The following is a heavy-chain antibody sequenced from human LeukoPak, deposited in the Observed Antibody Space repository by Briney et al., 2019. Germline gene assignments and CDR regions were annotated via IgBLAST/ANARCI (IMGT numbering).Heavy chain of an antibody. V-gene: IGHV1-8*03. CDR2: MNPNSGNT. CDR3: ARGVGYCSSTSCYGSNWFDP. J-gene: IGHJ5*02. D-gene: IGHD2-2*01. CDR1: GYTFTSYD. Sequence: ASVKVSCKASGYTFTSYDINWVRQATGQGLEWMGWMNPNSGNTGYAQKFQGRVTITRNTSISTAYMELSSLRSEDTAVYYCARGVGYCSSTSCYGSNWFDPWDQGTLVTVSS.